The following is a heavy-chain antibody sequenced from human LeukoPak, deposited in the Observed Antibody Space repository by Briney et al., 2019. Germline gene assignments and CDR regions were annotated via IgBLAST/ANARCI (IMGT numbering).Heavy chain of an antibody. J-gene: IGHJ2*01. CDR1: ESTLSSSA. CDR3: TKIGSHWYFEL. Sequence: GGSRRFSCAAFESTLSSSAPNGVGRAPGKGPEWVSSISGGVSTHYADSVKGRFTISRDSSKNTLYLQMDSLRADDTARYYCTKIGSHWYFELWGRGTLVTVSS. V-gene: IGHV3-23*01. CDR2: ISGGVST.